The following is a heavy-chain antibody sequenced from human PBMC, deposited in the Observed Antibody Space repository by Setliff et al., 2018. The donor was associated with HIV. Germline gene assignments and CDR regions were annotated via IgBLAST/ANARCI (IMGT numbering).Heavy chain of an antibody. Sequence: SETLSLTCTVSGGSISSSSYYWGWIRQPPGKGLEWIGYIYYSGSTNYNPSLKSRVTISVDTSKNQFSLKLSSVTAADTAVYYCARGGYDYVWGSYRYPYYYYYMDVWGKGTTVTVSS. CDR3: ARGGYDYVWGSYRYPYYYYYMDV. J-gene: IGHJ6*03. CDR1: GGSISSSSYY. D-gene: IGHD3-16*02. CDR2: IYYSGST. V-gene: IGHV4-61*05.